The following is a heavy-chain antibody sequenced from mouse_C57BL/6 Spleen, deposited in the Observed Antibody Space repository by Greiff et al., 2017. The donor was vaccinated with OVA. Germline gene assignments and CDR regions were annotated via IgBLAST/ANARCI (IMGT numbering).Heavy chain of an antibody. CDR1: GFSLTSYG. CDR2: IWSGGST. V-gene: IGHV2-2*01. J-gene: IGHJ4*01. Sequence: QVQLKESGPGLVQPSQSLSITCTVSGFSLTSYGVHWVRQSPGKGLAWLGVIWSGGSTDDNSAFISRLSISKDNSKSQVCFKMNSLQADDTAIYYCARKDYGAEMDYWGQGTSVTVSS. CDR3: ARKDYGAEMDY. D-gene: IGHD1-1*02.